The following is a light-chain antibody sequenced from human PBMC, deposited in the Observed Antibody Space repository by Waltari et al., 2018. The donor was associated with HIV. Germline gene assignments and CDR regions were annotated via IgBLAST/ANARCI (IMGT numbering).Light chain of an antibody. V-gene: IGLV2-14*01. CDR3: SSYTSSSTLVV. CDR2: EVS. Sequence: QSALTQPASVSGSPGQSITISCTGTSSDVGGYNYVSWYQQHPGKAPKLMIYEVSNRPSGVSNRFSVSRSGTTASLTISGLVAENEADYYCSSYTSSSTLVVFGGGTKLAVL. CDR1: SSDVGGYNY. J-gene: IGLJ2*01.